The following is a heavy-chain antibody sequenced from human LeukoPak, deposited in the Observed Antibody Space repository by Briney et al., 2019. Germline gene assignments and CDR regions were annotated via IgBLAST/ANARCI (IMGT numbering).Heavy chain of an antibody. Sequence: GGSLRLSCVISGLRLRDYWMSWVRQAPGKGLEGVANINEDGSQKNYVDSMKGRLTISRDNAKNSLYLQMDSLRADDTAVYYCARSSSYNTAWGSYHWGQGTLVTVCS. CDR2: INEDGSQK. CDR3: ARSSSYNTAWGSYH. D-gene: IGHD2-21*02. CDR1: GLRLRDYW. V-gene: IGHV3-7*01. J-gene: IGHJ5*02.